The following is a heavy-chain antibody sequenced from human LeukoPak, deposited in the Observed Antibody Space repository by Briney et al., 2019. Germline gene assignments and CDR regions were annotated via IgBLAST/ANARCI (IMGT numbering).Heavy chain of an antibody. CDR3: EIDPNWGMDY. CDR1: GFTFSSYA. V-gene: IGHV3-23*01. J-gene: IGHJ4*02. Sequence: PGGSLRLSCAASGFTFSSYAMSWVRQAPGKGLEWVSIIGISGGGIHYADSVKGRFTISRDNSKNTLYLQMNSLRAEDTAIYYCEIDPNWGMDYWGQGILVTVSS. CDR2: IGISGGGI. D-gene: IGHD3-16*01.